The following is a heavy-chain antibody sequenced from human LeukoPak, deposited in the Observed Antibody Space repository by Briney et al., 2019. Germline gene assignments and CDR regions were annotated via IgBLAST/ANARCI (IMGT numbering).Heavy chain of an antibody. CDR1: GVPFSASW. CDR2: ISSDGSVI. Sequence: GGSLRLSCAASGVPFSASWMHWVRQAPGKGLAWVSHISSDGSVIVYADSVKGRFTISRDNAKNTLHLQMDGLRVDDAAVYYCAVDRWYTMNTWGQGTTVTVSS. D-gene: IGHD6-13*01. V-gene: IGHV3-74*01. J-gene: IGHJ6*02. CDR3: AVDRWYTMNT.